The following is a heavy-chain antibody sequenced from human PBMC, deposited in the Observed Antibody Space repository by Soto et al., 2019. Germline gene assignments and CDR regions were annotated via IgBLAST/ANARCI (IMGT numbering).Heavy chain of an antibody. J-gene: IGHJ4*02. CDR3: ARTCRSGGSCYLEY. CDR1: GYSFSSFG. Sequence: ASVKVSCKASGYSFSSFGISWVRQAPGQGLEWVGWVSVPSGDTSSAQNFQGRVTVTTDTSTSTAYMEVGSLRSDDTAVYYCARTCRSGGSCYLEYWGEGTLVTVSA. D-gene: IGHD2-15*01. CDR2: VSVPSGDT. V-gene: IGHV1-18*01.